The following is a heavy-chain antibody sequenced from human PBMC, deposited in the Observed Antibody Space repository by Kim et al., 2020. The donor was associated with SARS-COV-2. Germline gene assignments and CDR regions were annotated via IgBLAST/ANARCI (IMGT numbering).Heavy chain of an antibody. CDR3: SSGDIAICVIDYLDY. V-gene: IGHV3-53*01. D-gene: IGHD4-17*01. CDR1: GFTFSNNY. CDR2: IYSDGGR. Sequence: GGSLRLSCAASGFTFSNNYMIWVRQAPGTGLEWVSIIYSDGGRYYADYAKGGLTIFRNNSTNTMHLQLKSMISEDTAVDYCSSGDIAICVIDYLDY. J-gene: IGHJ4*01.